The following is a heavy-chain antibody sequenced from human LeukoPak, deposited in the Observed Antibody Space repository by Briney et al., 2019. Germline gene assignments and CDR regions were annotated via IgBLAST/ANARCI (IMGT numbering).Heavy chain of an antibody. V-gene: IGHV1-69*04. CDR2: IIPILGIA. Sequence: ASVKVSCKASGYIFTNYGISWVRQAPGQGLEWMGRIIPILGIANYAQKFQGRVTITADKSTSTAYMELSSLRSEDTAVYYCARDRKVFDYWGQGTLVTVSS. CDR1: GYIFTNYG. J-gene: IGHJ4*02. CDR3: ARDRKVFDY.